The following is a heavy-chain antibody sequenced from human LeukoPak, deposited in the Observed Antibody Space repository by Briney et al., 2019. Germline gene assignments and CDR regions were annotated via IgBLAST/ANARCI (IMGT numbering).Heavy chain of an antibody. CDR1: GFTFSSFA. V-gene: IGHV3-23*01. CDR3: ATRYYDSSSSIDR. Sequence: PGGSLRLSCAASGFTFSSFAMSWVRQAPGKGLEWVSAISGSGGSTYYADSVRGRFTISRDNSKNTLYLQMNSLRSGDTAAYYCATRYYDSSSSIDRWGQGTLVTVSS. J-gene: IGHJ5*02. D-gene: IGHD3-22*01. CDR2: ISGSGGST.